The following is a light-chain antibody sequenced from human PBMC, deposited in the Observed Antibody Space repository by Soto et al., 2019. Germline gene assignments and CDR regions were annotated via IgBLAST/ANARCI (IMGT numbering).Light chain of an antibody. V-gene: IGLV4-69*01. CDR1: SGHSSYA. CDR3: QTWGTGFQF. CDR2: LNNDGSH. J-gene: IGLJ2*01. Sequence: QPVLTQSPTASASLGASVKRTCTLSSGHSSYAIAWHQKQPGKGPRYLMDLNNDGSHTKGDGIPDRFSGSSSGADRYLIISCLQSEDEADYYCQTWGTGFQFFGGGTKLTVL.